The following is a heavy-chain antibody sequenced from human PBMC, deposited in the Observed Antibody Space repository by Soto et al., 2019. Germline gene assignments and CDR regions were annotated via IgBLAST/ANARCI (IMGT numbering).Heavy chain of an antibody. Sequence: SETLSLTCAVSGGSISSGGYSWSWIRQPPVKGLEWIGYIYHSGSTYYNPSLKSRVTISVDTSKNQFSLKLSSVTAADTAVYYCASTGSSGYYYFLGYWGQGTLVTVSS. CDR2: IYHSGST. V-gene: IGHV4-30-2*01. CDR1: GGSISSGGYS. CDR3: ASTGSSGYYYFLGY. D-gene: IGHD3-22*01. J-gene: IGHJ4*02.